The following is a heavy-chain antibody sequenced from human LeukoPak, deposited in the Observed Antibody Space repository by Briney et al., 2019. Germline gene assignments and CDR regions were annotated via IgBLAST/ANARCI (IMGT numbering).Heavy chain of an antibody. V-gene: IGHV3-23*01. CDR1: GFTFSSYA. J-gene: IGHJ4*02. CDR3: AKDRRLPWDYFDS. Sequence: GGSLRLSCAASGFTFSSYAMSWFRQTPGRGLEWVSAIDGSGGSTYYADSVKGRFTISRDNSKNTLYLQMNSLRPEDTAIYYCAKDRRLPWDYFDSWGQGTLVTVSS. CDR2: IDGSGGST. D-gene: IGHD5-12*01.